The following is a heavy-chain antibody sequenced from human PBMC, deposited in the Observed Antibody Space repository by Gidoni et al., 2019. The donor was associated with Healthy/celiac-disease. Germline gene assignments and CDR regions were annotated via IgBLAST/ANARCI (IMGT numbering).Heavy chain of an antibody. Sequence: QVQLVQSGAEVKKPGASVKVSCKASGYTFTSYDINWVRQATGQGREWMGWMNPNSGNTGYAQKFQGRVTMTRNTSISTAYMELSSLRSEDTAVYYCARGAGSGSYKGLYYYGMDVWGQGTTVTVSS. CDR1: GYTFTSYD. J-gene: IGHJ6*02. V-gene: IGHV1-8*01. CDR2: MNPNSGNT. D-gene: IGHD3-10*01. CDR3: ARGAGSGSYKGLYYYGMDV.